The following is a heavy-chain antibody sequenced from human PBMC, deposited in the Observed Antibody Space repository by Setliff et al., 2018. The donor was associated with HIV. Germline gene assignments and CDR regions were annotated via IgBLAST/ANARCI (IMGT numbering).Heavy chain of an antibody. Sequence: GGSLRLSCAASGFTFNAFGMNWVRQAPGKGLEWVSSIITSGSTGSTYYADSVKGRFTISRDNSKNTLYLQMNSLRAEDTAVYYCARDVEHMMDVWGQGTTVTVSS. CDR1: GFTFNAFG. J-gene: IGHJ6*02. CDR3: ARDVEHMMDV. V-gene: IGHV3-23*01. CDR2: IITSGSTGST.